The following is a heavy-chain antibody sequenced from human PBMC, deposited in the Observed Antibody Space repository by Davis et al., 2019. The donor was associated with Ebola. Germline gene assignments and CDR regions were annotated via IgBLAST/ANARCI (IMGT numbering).Heavy chain of an antibody. CDR3: VRDYLFAFDS. D-gene: IGHD3-10*02. J-gene: IGHJ4*02. CDR1: GFTFTSYS. CDR2: INTRGDAR. Sequence: PGGSLRLSCVTSGFTFTSYSFNWIRQTPGKGLERIAHINTRGDARVYADSVRGRFTISRDDGANSLSLQMDSLKHEDTAVYYCVRDYLFAFDSWGQGTPVTVSS. V-gene: IGHV3-48*02.